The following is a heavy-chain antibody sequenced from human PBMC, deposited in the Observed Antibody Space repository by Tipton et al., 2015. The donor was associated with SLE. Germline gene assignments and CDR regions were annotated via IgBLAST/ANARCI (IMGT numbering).Heavy chain of an antibody. D-gene: IGHD6-19*01. CDR1: GGSISSSNNY. J-gene: IGHJ4*02. CDR3: ARGLDPYYFDY. CDR2: IYYSGRT. Sequence: TLSLTCTVSGGSISSSNNYWDWIRQPPGKGLEWIGTIYYSGRTDYNPSLKSRVTMSVDTSMNQFSLKVKSVTAADTAVYYCARGLDPYYFDYWGQGTLVTVSS. V-gene: IGHV4-39*07.